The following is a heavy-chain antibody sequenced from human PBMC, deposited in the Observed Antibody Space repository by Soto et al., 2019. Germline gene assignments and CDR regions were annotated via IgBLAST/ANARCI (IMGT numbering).Heavy chain of an antibody. CDR2: IWFDGNKK. D-gene: IGHD6-13*01. CDR1: GFTFSSYG. Sequence: QVKLVESGGGVVQPGRSLRLSCAASGFTFSSYGMHWVRQAPGKGLEWVAVIWFDGNKKDYADSVKGRFTISRDNSKNTLYLQMNSLRTEGTAVYYCAKDLGDSDVWGQGTTVTVSS. V-gene: IGHV3-33*06. CDR3: AKDLGDSDV. J-gene: IGHJ6*02.